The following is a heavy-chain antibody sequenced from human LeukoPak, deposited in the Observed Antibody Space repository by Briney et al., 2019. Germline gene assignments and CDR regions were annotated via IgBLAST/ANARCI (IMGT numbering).Heavy chain of an antibody. CDR2: ISWEGGST. CDR3: AKGGYDPDYYFDY. D-gene: IGHD3-16*01. J-gene: IGHJ4*02. CDR1: GFTASSNY. Sequence: GGSLRLSCAASGFTASSNYMSWVRQAPGKGLEWVSLISWEGGSTYYADSVKGRFTISRDNSKNSLYLEMNSLRAEDTALYYCAKGGYDPDYYFDYWGQGTLVTVSS. V-gene: IGHV3-43D*03.